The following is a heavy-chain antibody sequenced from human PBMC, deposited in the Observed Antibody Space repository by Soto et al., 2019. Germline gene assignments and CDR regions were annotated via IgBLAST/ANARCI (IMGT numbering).Heavy chain of an antibody. V-gene: IGHV4-39*01. CDR1: GGSVSSRSYY. J-gene: IGHJ4*02. Sequence: ETLSLTCTVSGGSVSSRSYYWGWVRQPPGKGLEWIGSVYYSGSTYYNPSLESRVTISVDKSKNQFSLKLMPLSAADTAVYYCGRLEGLATISYYFDYWGQGALVTVSS. CDR3: GRLEGLATISYYFDY. D-gene: IGHD3-9*01. CDR2: VYYSGST.